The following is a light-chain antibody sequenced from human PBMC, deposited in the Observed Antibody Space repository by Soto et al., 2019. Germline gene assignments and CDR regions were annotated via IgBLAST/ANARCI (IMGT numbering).Light chain of an antibody. Sequence: QSALTQPASVSGSPGQSITISCTGTSSDVGGYNYVSWYQQHPGKAPKLMIYDVSKRPSGVSNRFSGSKSGNTASLTISGLLAEDEADYYCNSYTTSSTLVFGGGTKVTVL. V-gene: IGLV2-14*01. CDR3: NSYTTSSTLV. CDR2: DVS. J-gene: IGLJ3*02. CDR1: SSDVGGYNY.